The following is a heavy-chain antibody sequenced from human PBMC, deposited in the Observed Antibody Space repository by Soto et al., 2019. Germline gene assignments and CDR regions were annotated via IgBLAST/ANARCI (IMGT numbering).Heavy chain of an antibody. CDR3: AKAAYLGYCSGGSSYPIDY. Sequence: QVQLVESGGGVVQPGRSLRLSCAASGFTFSSYGMHWVRQAPGKGLEWVAVISYDGSNKYYADSVKGRFTISRDNSKNTLYLHMNSLSVEETAVYYCAKAAYLGYCSGGSSYPIDYWGQGTLVTVSS. J-gene: IGHJ4*02. D-gene: IGHD2-15*01. CDR1: GFTFSSYG. CDR2: ISYDGSNK. V-gene: IGHV3-30*18.